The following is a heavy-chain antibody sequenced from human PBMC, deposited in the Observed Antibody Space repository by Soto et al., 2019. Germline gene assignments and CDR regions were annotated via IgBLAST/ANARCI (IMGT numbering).Heavy chain of an antibody. V-gene: IGHV1-2*02. D-gene: IGHD3-16*01. CDR2: INPNSGGT. CDR1: GYTFTGYY. J-gene: IGHJ5*02. Sequence: GASVKVSFKASGYTFTGYYMHRVRQAPGQGLEWMGWINPNSGGTNYAQKFQGRVTMTRDTSISTAYMELSRLRSDDTAVYYCARLPRRGTNWFDPWGQGTLVTVSS. CDR3: ARLPRRGTNWFDP.